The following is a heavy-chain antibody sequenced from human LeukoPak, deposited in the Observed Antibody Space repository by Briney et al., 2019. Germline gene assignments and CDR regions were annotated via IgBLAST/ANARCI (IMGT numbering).Heavy chain of an antibody. CDR2: VYYSGDT. D-gene: IGHD5-24*01. CDR1: GVSTSAYY. CDR3: ARQFNSFDY. J-gene: IGHJ4*02. V-gene: IGHV4-59*08. Sequence: SETLSLTCSVSGVSTSAYYWTWIRQPPGRGLEWIGYVYYSGDTKYSPSLKSRVTISIDTSKNQFSLKLSSVTAADTAVYYCARQFNSFDYWGQGALVTVSP.